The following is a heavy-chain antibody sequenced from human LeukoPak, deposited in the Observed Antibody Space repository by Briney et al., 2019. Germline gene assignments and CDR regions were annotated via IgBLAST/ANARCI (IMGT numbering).Heavy chain of an antibody. Sequence: WASVKVSCKASGGTFSSYAISWVRQAPGQGLEWMGGIIPIFGTANYAQKFQGRVTITADESTSTAYMELSSLRSEDTAVYYCARKSAHSSGGYYGGQGTLSPSPQ. D-gene: IGHD6-19*01. CDR3: ARKSAHSSGGYY. J-gene: IGHJ4*02. V-gene: IGHV1-69*01. CDR1: GGTFSSYA. CDR2: IIPIFGTA.